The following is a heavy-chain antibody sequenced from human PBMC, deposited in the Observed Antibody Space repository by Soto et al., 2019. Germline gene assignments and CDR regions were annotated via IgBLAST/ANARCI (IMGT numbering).Heavy chain of an antibody. D-gene: IGHD1-26*01. J-gene: IGHJ3*01. CDR3: ARKPWENSDALDL. CDR1: GYTFTSYG. CDR2: ISAYKGYR. Sequence: QVQLVQSGAEVKKPGASVRFTCKGSGYTFTSYGLTWVRQAPGQGLEWMGWISAYKGYRDYAQKFQDRVTMIKDTPTGTAYMDLRSLTSDDTAVYYRARKPWENSDALDLWGQGTMVTVSS. V-gene: IGHV1-18*04.